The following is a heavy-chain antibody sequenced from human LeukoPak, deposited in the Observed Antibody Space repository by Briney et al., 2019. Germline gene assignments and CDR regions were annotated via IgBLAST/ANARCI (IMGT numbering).Heavy chain of an antibody. J-gene: IGHJ5*02. CDR1: GGSISSSSYY. V-gene: IGHV4-39*07. Sequence: SETLSLTCTVSGGSISSSSYYWGWIRQPPGKGLEWIGSIYYSGSTYYNPSLKSRVTISVDTSKNQFSLKLSSVTAADTAVYYCAGGSSSHLSWFDPWGQGTLVTVSS. CDR2: IYYSGST. D-gene: IGHD2-2*01. CDR3: AGGSSSHLSWFDP.